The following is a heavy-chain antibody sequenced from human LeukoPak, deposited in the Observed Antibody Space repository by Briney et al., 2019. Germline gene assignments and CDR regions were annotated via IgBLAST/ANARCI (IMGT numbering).Heavy chain of an antibody. V-gene: IGHV4-34*01. CDR2: INHSGST. Sequence: SETLSLTCAVYGGSFSGYYWSWIRQPPGKGLEWIGEINHSGSTNYNPSLKSRVTISVDTSKNQSSLKLSSVTAADTAVYYCARDRIVVVTDHDAFDIWGQGTMVTVSS. CDR1: GGSFSGYY. D-gene: IGHD3-22*01. CDR3: ARDRIVVVTDHDAFDI. J-gene: IGHJ3*02.